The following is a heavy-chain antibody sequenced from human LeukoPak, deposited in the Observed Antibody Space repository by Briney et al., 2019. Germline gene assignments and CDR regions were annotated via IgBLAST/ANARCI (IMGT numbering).Heavy chain of an antibody. CDR3: AMPSYYYDSSGYYPHLDY. CDR1: GGSFSGYY. V-gene: IGHV4-34*01. Sequence: SETLSLTCAVYGGSFSGYYWSWIRQPPGKGLEWIWEINHSGSTNYNPSLKSRVTISVDTSKNQFSLKLSSVTAADTAVYYCAMPSYYYDSSGYYPHLDYWGQGTLVTVSS. J-gene: IGHJ4*02. CDR2: INHSGST. D-gene: IGHD3-22*01.